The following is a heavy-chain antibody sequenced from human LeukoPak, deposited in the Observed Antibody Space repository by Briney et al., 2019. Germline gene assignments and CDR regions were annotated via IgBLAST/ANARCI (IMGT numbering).Heavy chain of an antibody. CDR1: GYTFTSYY. CDR2: INPNSGGT. CDR3: ARDRTSYYYDSSSLFDP. D-gene: IGHD3-22*01. V-gene: IGHV1-2*06. Sequence: ASVKVSCKASGYTFTSYYMHWVRQAPGQGLEWMGRINPNSGGTNYAQKFQGRVTMTRDTSISTAYMELSRLRSDDTAVYYCARDRTSYYYDSSSLFDPWGQGTLVTVSS. J-gene: IGHJ5*02.